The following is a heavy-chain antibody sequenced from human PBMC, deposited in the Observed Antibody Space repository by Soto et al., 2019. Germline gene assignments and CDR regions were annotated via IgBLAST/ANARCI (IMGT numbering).Heavy chain of an antibody. V-gene: IGHV5-51*01. Sequence: GESLKISCKGSGYSFTSYWIGWVRQMPGKGLEWMGIIYPGDSDTRYSPSFQGQVTISADKSISTAYLQWSSLKASDTAMYYCARHATGLRLFEDNWFDPWGQGTLVTVSS. D-gene: IGHD5-12*01. CDR2: IYPGDSDT. J-gene: IGHJ5*02. CDR3: ARHATGLRLFEDNWFDP. CDR1: GYSFTSYW.